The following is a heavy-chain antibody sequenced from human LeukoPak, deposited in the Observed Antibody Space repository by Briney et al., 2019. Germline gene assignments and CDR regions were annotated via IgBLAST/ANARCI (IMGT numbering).Heavy chain of an antibody. CDR2: INPNSGGT. D-gene: IGHD4-11*01. J-gene: IGHJ5*02. Sequence: ASVKVSCKASGYTFTDYYMHWVRQAPGQGLEWMGRINPNSGGTNYAQKFQGRVTMTRDTSISTAYMELSRLRSDDTALYYCARATIPDYIGQNWFDPWGQGTPVTVSS. CDR1: GYTFTDYY. V-gene: IGHV1-2*06. CDR3: ARATIPDYIGQNWFDP.